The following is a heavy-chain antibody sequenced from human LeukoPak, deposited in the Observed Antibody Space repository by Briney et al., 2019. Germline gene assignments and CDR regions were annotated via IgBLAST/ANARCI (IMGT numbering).Heavy chain of an antibody. CDR2: IYYSGST. D-gene: IGHD3-16*01. J-gene: IGHJ5*02. Sequence: SETLSLTCTVSGGSISSYYWSWIRQPPGKGLEWIGYIYYSGSTNYNPSLKSRVTISVDTSKNQFSLKLSSVTAADTAVYYCASLRFGGDYVFDPWGQGTLVTVSS. V-gene: IGHV4-59*08. CDR1: GGSISSYY. CDR3: ASLRFGGDYVFDP.